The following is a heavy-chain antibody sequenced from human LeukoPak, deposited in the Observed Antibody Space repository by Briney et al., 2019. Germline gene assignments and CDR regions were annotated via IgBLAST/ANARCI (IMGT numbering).Heavy chain of an antibody. CDR1: GFTFSSHA. V-gene: IGHV3-23*01. CDR2: IVGDGGST. Sequence: PGGSLRLSCAASGFTFSSHAMSWVRQAPGKGLEWVSAIVGDGGSTYYADSVKGRFTISRDNSNNTLYLQMNNLRAEDTAVYYCAKTHSSSWHPLDFWGQGTLVTASS. J-gene: IGHJ4*02. D-gene: IGHD6-13*01. CDR3: AKTHSSSWHPLDF.